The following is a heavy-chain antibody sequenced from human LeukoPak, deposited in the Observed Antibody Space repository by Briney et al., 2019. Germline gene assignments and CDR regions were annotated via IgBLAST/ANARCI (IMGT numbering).Heavy chain of an antibody. V-gene: IGHV4-34*01. D-gene: IGHD1-1*01. Sequence: SETLSLTCAVYGGIFNGYYWSWIRQPPGKGLEWIGEINRSGTTNYNPTLRSRVTISVDTSKSQVSLKLTSVTAADTAVFYCARGRFGNPLQLQPRRPFDMWGQGTVVTISS. CDR1: GGIFNGYY. CDR3: ARGRFGNPLQLQPRRPFDM. J-gene: IGHJ3*02. CDR2: INRSGTT.